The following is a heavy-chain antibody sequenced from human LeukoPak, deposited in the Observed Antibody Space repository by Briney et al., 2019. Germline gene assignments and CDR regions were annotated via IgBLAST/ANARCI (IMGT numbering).Heavy chain of an antibody. CDR2: ISTSSSRI. V-gene: IGHV3-48*02. D-gene: IGHD4-17*01. Sequence: GGSLRLSCAASGFSFSSYSMNWVRQAPGQGLEWVSFISTSSSRIYYADSVKGRFTISRDNAKNSLYLQMDSLRDEDTAVYYCARGETSVTSYLQPWGQGTMVTVSS. CDR1: GFSFSSYS. CDR3: ARGETSVTSYLQP. J-gene: IGHJ5*02.